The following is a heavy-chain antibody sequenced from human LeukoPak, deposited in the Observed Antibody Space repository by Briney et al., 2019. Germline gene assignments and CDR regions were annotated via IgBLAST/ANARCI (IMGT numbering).Heavy chain of an antibody. CDR3: ARDGGSSDYYYYYYMDV. CDR1: GGSISSYY. CDR2: IYTSGST. D-gene: IGHD2-2*01. Sequence: PSETLSLTCTVSGGSISSYYWSWIRQPAGKGLEWIGRIYTSGSTNYNPSLKSRVTISVDKSKNQFSLKLSSVTAADTAVYYCARDGGSSDYYYYYYMDVWGKGTTVTVSS. V-gene: IGHV4-4*07. J-gene: IGHJ6*03.